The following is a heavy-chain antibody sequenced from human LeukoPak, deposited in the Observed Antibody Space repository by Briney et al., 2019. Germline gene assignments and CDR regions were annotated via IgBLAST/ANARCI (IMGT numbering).Heavy chain of an antibody. V-gene: IGHV3-53*01. D-gene: IGHD3-22*01. CDR1: GFTFSSYS. Sequence: GGSLRLSCAASGFTFSSYSMNWVRQAPGKGLEWVSVIYSDGNTNYGDSVKGRFTISRDNSKNTLYLQMNSLRADDTAVYYCARGVANYYDSSGYQNWGQGTLVTVSS. J-gene: IGHJ4*02. CDR3: ARGVANYYDSSGYQN. CDR2: IYSDGNT.